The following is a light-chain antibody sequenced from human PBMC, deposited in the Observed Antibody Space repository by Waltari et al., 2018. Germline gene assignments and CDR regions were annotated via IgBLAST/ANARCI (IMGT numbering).Light chain of an antibody. V-gene: IGLV4-69*01. CDR1: SGHTTYA. CDR2: VHIDGRH. CDR3: QTWGSGIVV. J-gene: IGLJ3*02. Sequence: QVVLTQSPSASASLGASVKLTCTLDSGHTTYAIAWHQQQPEKGPRYLMKVHIDGRHTNADGVPCRFSGASSGAERYLIISSLQSEDEADYYCQTWGSGIVVFGGGTKLTVL.